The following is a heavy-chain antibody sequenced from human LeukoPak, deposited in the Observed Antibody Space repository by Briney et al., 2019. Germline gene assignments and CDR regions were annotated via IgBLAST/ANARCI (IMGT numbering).Heavy chain of an antibody. CDR1: GFTFSSYA. J-gene: IGHJ3*02. Sequence: SGGSLRLSCAASGFTFSSYAMSWVRQAPGKGLGWVSAISGSGGSTYYADSVKGRFTISRDNSKNTLYLQMNSLRAEDTAVYYCAKVGSPWLFDGDDAFDIWGQGTMVTVSS. CDR3: AKVGSPWLFDGDDAFDI. CDR2: ISGSGGST. V-gene: IGHV3-23*01. D-gene: IGHD3-9*01.